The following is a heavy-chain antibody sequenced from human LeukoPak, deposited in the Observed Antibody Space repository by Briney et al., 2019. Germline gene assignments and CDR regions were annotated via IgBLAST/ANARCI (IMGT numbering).Heavy chain of an antibody. J-gene: IGHJ5*02. D-gene: IGHD3-16*01. V-gene: IGHV1-2*02. CDR2: MNPNSGGA. CDR1: GYTFTDHY. Sequence: ASVKVSCKALGYTFTDHYFHWLRQAPGQGLEWMGWMNPNSGGANYAQKFQDRVTMTRDTSISTAYMELSGVRSDDSAVYYCTRDRLGESGWFDPWGQGTLVTVSS. CDR3: TRDRLGESGWFDP.